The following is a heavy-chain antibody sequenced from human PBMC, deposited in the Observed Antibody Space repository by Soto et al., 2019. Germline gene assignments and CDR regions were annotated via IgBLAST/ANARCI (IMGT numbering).Heavy chain of an antibody. Sequence: PSETLSLTCTFSCGSIISGDYYWSWIRQPPGKGLEWIGYIYYSGSTYYNPSLKSRVTISVDTSKNQFSLKLSSVTAADTAVYYCARNYCPRECYFDYWGQGTLVTVSS. V-gene: IGHV4-30-4*01. D-gene: IGHD2-15*01. CDR3: ARNYCPRECYFDY. CDR1: CGSIISGDYY. CDR2: IYYSGST. J-gene: IGHJ4*02.